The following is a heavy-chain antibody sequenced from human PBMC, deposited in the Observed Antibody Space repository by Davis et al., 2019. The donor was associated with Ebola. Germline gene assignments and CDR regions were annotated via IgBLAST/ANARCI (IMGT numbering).Heavy chain of an antibody. D-gene: IGHD6-19*01. V-gene: IGHV3-23*01. CDR1: GFVFSNYV. Sequence: GESLKISCAASGFVFSNYVMSWVRRAPGKGLEWVSTLGLSADTYYADSVKGRFTISRDNSKNTLHLQMNSLRVEDTDIYYCAKDTSNVWFDVWGQGTMVTVAS. CDR3: AKDTSNVWFDV. J-gene: IGHJ3*01. CDR2: LGLSADT.